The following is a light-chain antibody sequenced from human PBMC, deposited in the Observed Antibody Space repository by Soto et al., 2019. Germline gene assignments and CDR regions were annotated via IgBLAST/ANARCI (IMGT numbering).Light chain of an antibody. CDR1: QSISTW. CDR3: QQYNSSPWT. CDR2: KAS. V-gene: IGKV1-5*03. Sequence: DIQLTQSPSTLSASVGDRVTITCRASQSISTWLAWYQQKPGKAPKLLIYKASSLESGVPSRFSGSGSGTEFTLTISSLQPDDFETFHCQQYNSSPWTFGQGTKLEIK. J-gene: IGKJ2*02.